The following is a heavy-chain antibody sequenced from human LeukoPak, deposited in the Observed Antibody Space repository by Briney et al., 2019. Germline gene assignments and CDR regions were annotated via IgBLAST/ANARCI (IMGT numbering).Heavy chain of an antibody. D-gene: IGHD6-19*01. CDR3: ARVVGSGWYVFDY. CDR1: GGSISSSSYY. J-gene: IGHJ4*02. V-gene: IGHV4-39*07. CDR2: IYYSGST. Sequence: SETLSLTCTVSGGSISSSSYYWGWIRQPPGKGLEWIGSIYYSGSTYYNPSLKSRVTISVDTSKNQFSLKLSSVTAADTAVYYCARVVGSGWYVFDYWGQGTLVTVSS.